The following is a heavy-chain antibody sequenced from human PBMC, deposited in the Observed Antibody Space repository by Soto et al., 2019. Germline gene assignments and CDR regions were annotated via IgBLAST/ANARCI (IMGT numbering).Heavy chain of an antibody. V-gene: IGHV1-8*01. CDR1: GYTFTSYD. Sequence: QVQLVQSGAEVKKPGASVKVSCKASGYTFTSYDINWVRQATGQGLEWMGWMNPNSGNTGYAQKCQGRVTMTRNTSISTAYMELSSLRSEDTAVYYCASGSSSGWYSYYYYYGMDVWGQGTTVTVSS. D-gene: IGHD6-19*01. CDR2: MNPNSGNT. J-gene: IGHJ6*02. CDR3: ASGSSSGWYSYYYYYGMDV.